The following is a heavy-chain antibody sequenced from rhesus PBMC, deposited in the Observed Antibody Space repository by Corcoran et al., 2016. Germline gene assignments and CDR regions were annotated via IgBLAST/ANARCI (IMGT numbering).Heavy chain of an antibody. CDR2: IGGSSGST. Sequence: QVQLQESGPGLVKPSETLSLTCAVSGYSISSGYGWSWIRQPPGKGREWIWYIGGSSGSTNYNPSLKSRVTISKDTSKNQFSLKLSSVTAAATAVYYCAREPQFDYWGQGVLVTVSS. J-gene: IGHJ4*01. V-gene: IGHV4-127*01. CDR1: GYSISSGYG. CDR3: AREPQFDY.